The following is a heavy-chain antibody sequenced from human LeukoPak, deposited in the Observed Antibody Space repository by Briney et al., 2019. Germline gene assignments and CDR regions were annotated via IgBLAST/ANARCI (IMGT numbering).Heavy chain of an antibody. CDR3: ARAAYYYYGMDV. V-gene: IGHV4-61*02. J-gene: IGHJ6*02. Sequence: SQTLSLTCTVSGGSISSGSYYWSWIRQPAGKGLEWIGRIYTSGSTNYNPSLKSRVTIPVDTSKNQFSLKLSSVTAADTAVYYCARAAYYYYGMDVWGQGTTVTVSS. CDR1: GGSISSGSYY. CDR2: IYTSGST.